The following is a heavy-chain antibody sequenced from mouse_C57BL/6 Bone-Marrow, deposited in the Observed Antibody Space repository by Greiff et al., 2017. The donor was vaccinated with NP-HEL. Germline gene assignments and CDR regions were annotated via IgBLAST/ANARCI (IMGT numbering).Heavy chain of an antibody. D-gene: IGHD1-1*01. J-gene: IGHJ2*01. CDR3: AREGPITTVVAPYYFDY. CDR1: GYTFTSYW. Sequence: QVQLKQSGAELVKPGASVKLSCKASGYTFTSYWMHWVKQRPGQGLEWIGMIHPNSGSTNYNEKFKSKATLTVDKSSSTAYMQLSSLTSEDSAVYYCAREGPITTVVAPYYFDYWGQGTTLTVSS. CDR2: IHPNSGST. V-gene: IGHV1-64*01.